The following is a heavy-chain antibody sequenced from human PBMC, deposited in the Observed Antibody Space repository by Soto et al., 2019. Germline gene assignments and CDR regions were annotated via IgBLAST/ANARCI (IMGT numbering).Heavy chain of an antibody. J-gene: IGHJ6*03. CDR3: AREQDLTGTTYFYCYDYMAV. CDR2: TYYRSKWYN. D-gene: IGHD1-7*01. Sequence: PSQTLSLTCAISGDSVSSNSAAWNWIRQSPSRGLEWLGRTYYRSKWYNDYAVSVKSRITINPDTSKSQFSLQLNSVTPEDTAVYYCAREQDLTGTTYFYCYDYMAVWGKGTTVTVSS. V-gene: IGHV6-1*01. CDR1: GDSVSSNSAA.